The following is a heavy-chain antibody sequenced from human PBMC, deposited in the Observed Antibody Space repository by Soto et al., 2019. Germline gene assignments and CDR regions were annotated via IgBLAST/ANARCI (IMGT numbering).Heavy chain of an antibody. Sequence: PEASVKVSCKASGYTFTAYYMHWVRQAPGQGLEWMGWINPNSGGTYHAQNFQGRVTMTRDTSTTTAYMELASLRSDDTAVYYCARGGGRGYNELDPWGHGTLVTVSS. J-gene: IGHJ5*02. CDR2: INPNSGGT. CDR1: GYTFTAYY. CDR3: ARGGGRGYNELDP. V-gene: IGHV1-2*02. D-gene: IGHD5-12*01.